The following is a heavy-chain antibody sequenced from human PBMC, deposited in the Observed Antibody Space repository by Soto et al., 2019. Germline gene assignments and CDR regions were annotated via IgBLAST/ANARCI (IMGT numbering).Heavy chain of an antibody. D-gene: IGHD3-22*01. CDR3: ANKYYDSSGYYVDY. CDR2: IIPIFGTA. CDR1: GGTFSSYA. J-gene: IGHJ4*02. V-gene: IGHV1-69*13. Sequence: GASVKVSCKASGGTFSSYAISWVRQAPGQGLEWMGGIIPIFGTANYAQKFQGRVTITADESTSTAYMELSSLRSEDTAVYYCANKYYDSSGYYVDYWGQGTLVTVSS.